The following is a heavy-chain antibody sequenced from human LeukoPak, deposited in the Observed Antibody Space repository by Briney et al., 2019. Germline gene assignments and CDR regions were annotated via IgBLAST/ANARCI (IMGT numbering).Heavy chain of an antibody. CDR3: ARGPSYYYDSSGYYYYDWFDP. CDR1: GYTFTGYY. V-gene: IGHV1-2*02. J-gene: IGHJ5*02. CDR2: INPNSGGT. D-gene: IGHD3-22*01. Sequence: ASVKVSCKASGYTFTGYYMHWVRQAPGQGLEWMGWINPNSGGTNYAQKFQGRVTMTRDTSISTAYMELSRLRSDDTAVYYCARGPSYYYDSSGYYYYDWFDPWGQGTLVTVSS.